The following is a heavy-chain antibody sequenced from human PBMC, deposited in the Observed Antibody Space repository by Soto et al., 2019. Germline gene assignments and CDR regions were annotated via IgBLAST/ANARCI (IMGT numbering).Heavy chain of an antibody. D-gene: IGHD6-6*01. CDR1: GYTFTSYG. CDR2: ISACNGNA. J-gene: IGHJ6*02. Sequence: GASVKVSCKASGYTFTSYGISWVRQAPGQGLEWMGWISACNGNANYAQKLQGRVTMTTDTSTSTAYMELRSLRSDDTAVYYCARSRLYSSSSNYYYYGMDVWGQGTTVTVSS. V-gene: IGHV1-18*04. CDR3: ARSRLYSSSSNYYYYGMDV.